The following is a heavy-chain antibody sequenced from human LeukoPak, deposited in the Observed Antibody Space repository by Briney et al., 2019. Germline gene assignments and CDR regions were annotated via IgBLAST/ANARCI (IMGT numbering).Heavy chain of an antibody. CDR3: SNEGGVYLPFAD. V-gene: IGHV3-30*18. Sequence: GGSLILSCAASGFRFDDYALHWVRQAPGKGLEWVAVISPDGSNKYYADSVNGRFTISRDNSKNTLYLQMNTLTVEDTAIYHCSNEGGVYLPFADWGQGTRVTVSS. D-gene: IGHD2-8*01. J-gene: IGHJ4*02. CDR2: ISPDGSNK. CDR1: GFRFDDYA.